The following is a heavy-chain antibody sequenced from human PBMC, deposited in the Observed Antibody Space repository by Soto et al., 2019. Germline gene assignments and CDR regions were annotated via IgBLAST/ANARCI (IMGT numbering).Heavy chain of an antibody. CDR2: INHSGST. D-gene: IGHD6-13*01. J-gene: IGHJ6*02. V-gene: IGHV4-34*01. Sequence: QVQLQQWGAGLLKTSETLSLTCAVYGGSFSGYYWSWIRQPPGKGLEWIGEINHSGSTNYNPSLKSRVTTSVDTSKNQFSLKLSSGTGADTAVYYCARDCRRSSSWSYYYYYYGMDVWGQGTTVTVSS. CDR3: ARDCRRSSSWSYYYYYYGMDV. CDR1: GGSFSGYY.